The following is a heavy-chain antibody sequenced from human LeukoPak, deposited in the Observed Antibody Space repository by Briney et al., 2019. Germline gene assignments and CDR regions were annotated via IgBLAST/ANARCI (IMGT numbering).Heavy chain of an antibody. CDR2: NSAGGGDT. CDR3: ASDYSVTWTAFDF. J-gene: IGHJ4*02. CDR1: GFTFSSYA. V-gene: IGHV3-23*01. Sequence: GGSLRLSCAAYGFTFSSYAMSWVRQAPGRGLEWVSGNSAGGGDTFYADSVKGRFTISRDNSKNTLYLQMDSLRAEVTAVYYCASDYSVTWTAFDFWGQGALVTVSS. D-gene: IGHD5/OR15-5a*01.